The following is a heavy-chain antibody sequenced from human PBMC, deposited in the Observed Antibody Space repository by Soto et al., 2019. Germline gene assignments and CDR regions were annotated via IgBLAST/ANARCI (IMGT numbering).Heavy chain of an antibody. J-gene: IGHJ4*02. V-gene: IGHV4-31*03. CDR2: IYYSGST. Sequence: QVQLQESSTGLVKPSQTLSLTCTVSGDSISSGGYYWSWIRQHPGKGLEWIGYIYYSGSTYYNPSLKSRVTISVDTSKNQFSLKLSSVTAADTAVYYCARTSYDSSGTAADSWGQGTLVTVSS. CDR1: GDSISSGGYY. CDR3: ARTSYDSSGTAADS. D-gene: IGHD3-22*01.